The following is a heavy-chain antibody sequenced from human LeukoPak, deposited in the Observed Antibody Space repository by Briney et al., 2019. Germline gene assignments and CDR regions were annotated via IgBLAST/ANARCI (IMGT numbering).Heavy chain of an antibody. CDR2: IIPIFGTA. D-gene: IGHD6-6*01. J-gene: IGHJ4*02. CDR3: ARVTSLRRAAPFDY. CDR1: GGTFSSYA. V-gene: IGHV1-69*13. Sequence: SVKVSCKASGGTFSSYAISWVRQAPGQGLEWMGGIIPIFGTANYAQKFQGRVTITADESTSTAYMELSSLRSEDTAVYYCARVTSLRRAAPFDYWGQGTLVTASS.